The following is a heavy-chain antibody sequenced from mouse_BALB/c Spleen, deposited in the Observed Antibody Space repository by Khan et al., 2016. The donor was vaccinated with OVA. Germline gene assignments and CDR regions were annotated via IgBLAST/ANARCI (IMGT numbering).Heavy chain of an antibody. J-gene: IGHJ4*01. CDR3: ARGYGNFVNPHYAMDY. Sequence: EVELVESGGGLVKPGGSLKLSCAASGFTFSSYAMSWVRQTPEKRLEWVASISSGGRTYYPDSVKGRVTISRDNARKILYLQMSSLRSEDTAMYYCARGYGNFVNPHYAMDYWGQGTSVTVSS. V-gene: IGHV5-6-5*01. CDR2: ISSGGRT. D-gene: IGHD2-1*01. CDR1: GFTFSSYA.